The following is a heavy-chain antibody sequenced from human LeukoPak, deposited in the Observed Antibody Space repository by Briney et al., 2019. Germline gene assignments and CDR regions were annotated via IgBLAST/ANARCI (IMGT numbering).Heavy chain of an antibody. Sequence: GGSLRLSCAASGFTFSSYGMSWVRQAPGKGLEWVSAISGSGDRTYYADSVKGRFTISRDNSKNTVYLQMNSLRAEDTAVYYCAKDDRWLQFCCWGQGTLVTVSA. CDR1: GFTFSSYG. CDR3: AKDDRWLQFCC. J-gene: IGHJ4*02. V-gene: IGHV3-23*01. CDR2: ISGSGDRT. D-gene: IGHD5-24*01.